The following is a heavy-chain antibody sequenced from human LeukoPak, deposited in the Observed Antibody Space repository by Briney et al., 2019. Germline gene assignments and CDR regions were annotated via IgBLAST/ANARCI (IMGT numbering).Heavy chain of an antibody. CDR3: ARDRIAAASTDWFDP. J-gene: IGHJ5*02. CDR1: GFTFSGYA. Sequence: GRSLRLSCAASGFTFSGYAMHWVRQAPGKGLGWVAVISYDGSNKYYADSVKGRFTISRDNSKNTLYLQMNSLRGEDTAVYYCARDRIAAASTDWFDPWGQGTLVTVSS. CDR2: ISYDGSNK. V-gene: IGHV3-30*04. D-gene: IGHD6-13*01.